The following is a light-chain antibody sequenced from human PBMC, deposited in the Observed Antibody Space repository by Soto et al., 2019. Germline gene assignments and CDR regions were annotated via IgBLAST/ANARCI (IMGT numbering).Light chain of an antibody. CDR1: SGHSTYA. V-gene: IGLV4-69*01. Sequence: QLVLTQSPSASASLGASVNLTCTLNSGHSTYAIAWHQQQPDKGPRYLMNVNSDGSHTKGDGIPDRFSGSSSGAERHLTISSLQFDDAAGHLRPTWDTGSVLFGEGTKLTVL. J-gene: IGLJ2*01. CDR3: PTWDTGSVL. CDR2: VNSDGSH.